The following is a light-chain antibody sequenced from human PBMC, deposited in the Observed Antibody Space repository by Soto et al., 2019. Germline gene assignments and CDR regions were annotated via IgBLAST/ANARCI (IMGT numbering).Light chain of an antibody. J-gene: IGLJ1*01. CDR2: DVS. CDR1: SSDVGGFNY. V-gene: IGLV2-14*03. Sequence: QSVLTRPASVSGAPGPSITISCTGSSSDVGGFNYVSWYQHHPGKAPKLMVYDVSNRPSGVSNRFSGSKSGNTASLTISGLQAEDEADYYCSSYTTSSTPNVFGTGTKVTVL. CDR3: SSYTTSSTPNV.